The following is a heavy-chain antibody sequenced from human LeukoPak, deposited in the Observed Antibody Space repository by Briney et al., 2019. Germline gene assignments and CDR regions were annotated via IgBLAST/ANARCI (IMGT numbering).Heavy chain of an antibody. J-gene: IGHJ4*02. CDR1: GFTFSSYS. V-gene: IGHV3-21*04. D-gene: IGHD1-26*01. Sequence: GGSLRLSCAASGFTFSSYSMNWVRQAPGKGLEWVSSISSSSSYIYYADSVKGRFTISRDNAKNSLYLQMNSLRSEDTAVYYCAKRSGINYGFFDSWGQGTLVTVSS. CDR2: ISSSSSYI. CDR3: AKRSGINYGFFDS.